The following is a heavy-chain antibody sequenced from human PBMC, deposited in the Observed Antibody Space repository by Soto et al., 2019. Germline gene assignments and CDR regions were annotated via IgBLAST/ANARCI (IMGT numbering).Heavy chain of an antibody. CDR2: ISYDGSNK. V-gene: IGHV3-30*18. CDR1: GFTFSSYG. J-gene: IGHJ6*02. Sequence: QVQLVESGGGVVQPGRSLRLSCAASGFTFSSYGMHWFRQAPGKGLEWVAVISYDGSNKYYADSVTGRFTISRDNSTNTLYLQMNSLRAEDTAVYYCAKDRGLARDYYYYGMDVWGQGTTVTVSS. CDR3: AKDRGLARDYYYYGMDV. D-gene: IGHD6-19*01.